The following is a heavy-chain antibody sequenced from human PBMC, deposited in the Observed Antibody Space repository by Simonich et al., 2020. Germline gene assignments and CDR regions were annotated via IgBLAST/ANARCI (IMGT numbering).Heavy chain of an antibody. CDR1: GFTFRSYW. CDR2: IKRNRIST. CDR3: ARDYSNYDAFDI. J-gene: IGHJ3*02. V-gene: IGHV3-74*01. Sequence: EVQLVESGGGLVQPGGSLSLSCAASGFTFRSYWMHWVRQAPGKGLVWVSRIKRNRISTSYADSLKGRFTITRDNAKNTLYLQRNSLRAEDTAVYYCARDYSNYDAFDIWGQGTMVTVSS. D-gene: IGHD4-4*01.